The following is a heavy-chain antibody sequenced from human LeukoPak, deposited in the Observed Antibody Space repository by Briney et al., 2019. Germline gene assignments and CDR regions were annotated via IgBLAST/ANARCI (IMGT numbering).Heavy chain of an antibody. Sequence: ASVKVSCKASGYTFTGYYMHWVRQAPGQGLEWMGWINPNSGGTNYAQKFQGRVTMTRDTSISTAYMELSRLRSDDTAVYYCARDVVPAAHVLYYFDYWGQGTLVTVSS. CDR2: INPNSGGT. D-gene: IGHD2-2*01. J-gene: IGHJ4*02. CDR1: GYTFTGYY. CDR3: ARDVVPAAHVLYYFDY. V-gene: IGHV1-2*02.